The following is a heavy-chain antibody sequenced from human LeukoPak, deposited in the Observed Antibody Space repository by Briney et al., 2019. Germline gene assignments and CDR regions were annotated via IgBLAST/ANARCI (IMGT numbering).Heavy chain of an antibody. J-gene: IGHJ4*02. V-gene: IGHV3-74*01. CDR2: INSDRSHI. Sequence: GGSLRLSCAASGFTFSTYWMHRVRQVPGKGLMWISRINSDRSHIAYADSVRGRFIISRDNAKNTLFLQMSSLRVEDTAMYYCASSGPYGYFDFWGQGALVTVSS. CDR1: GFTFSTYW. CDR3: ASSGPYGYFDF. D-gene: IGHD3-10*01.